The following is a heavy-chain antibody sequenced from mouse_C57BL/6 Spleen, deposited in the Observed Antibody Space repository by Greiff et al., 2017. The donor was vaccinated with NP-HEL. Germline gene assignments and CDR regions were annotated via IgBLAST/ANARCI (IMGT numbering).Heavy chain of an antibody. CDR2: ISSGSSTI. D-gene: IGHD1-1*01. CDR3: ASGYGRYFDY. J-gene: IGHJ2*01. V-gene: IGHV5-17*01. CDR1: GFTFSDYG. Sequence: DVKLVESGGGLVKPGGSLKLSCAASGFTFSDYGMHWVRQAQEKGLEWVAYISSGSSTIYYAATVKGRFTISRDNAKNTLFLQMTSLRAEDTAMYYCASGYGRYFDYWGQGTTLTVSS.